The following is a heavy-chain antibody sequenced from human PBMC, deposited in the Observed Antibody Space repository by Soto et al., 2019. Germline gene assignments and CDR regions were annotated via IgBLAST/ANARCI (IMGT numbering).Heavy chain of an antibody. Sequence: GGSLRLSCAASGFTVSSNYMSWVRQAPGKGLEWVSVIYSVGSTYYADSVKGRFTISRDNSKNTLYLQMNSLRAEDMAVYYCARSPPGILTGYFDYWGQGTLVTVSS. D-gene: IGHD3-9*01. CDR1: GFTVSSNY. CDR2: IYSVGST. V-gene: IGHV3-53*01. CDR3: ARSPPGILTGYFDY. J-gene: IGHJ4*02.